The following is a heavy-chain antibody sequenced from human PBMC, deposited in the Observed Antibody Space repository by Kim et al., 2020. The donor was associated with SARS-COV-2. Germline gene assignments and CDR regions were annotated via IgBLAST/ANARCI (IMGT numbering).Heavy chain of an antibody. V-gene: IGHV3-33*01. CDR2: IWYDGSNK. CDR1: GFTFSSYG. CDR3: ARDDHIVVVPAAMLSYYYYGMDV. D-gene: IGHD2-2*01. J-gene: IGHJ6*02. Sequence: GGSLRLSCAASGFTFSSYGMHWVRQAPGKGLEWVAVIWYDGSNKYYADSVKGRFTISRDNSKNTLYLQMNSLRAEDTAVYYCARDDHIVVVPAAMLSYYYYGMDVWGQGTTVTVSS.